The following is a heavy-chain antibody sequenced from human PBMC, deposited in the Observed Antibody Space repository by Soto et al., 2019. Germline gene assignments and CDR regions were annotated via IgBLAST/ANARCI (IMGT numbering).Heavy chain of an antibody. Sequence: QVQLVESGGGVVQPGRSLRLSCAASGFSFSNSGMHWVRQAPGKGLEWVAFISYDGSNKYDADSVKGRFTISRDNSKNTLYLQMNSLRAEDTAVYYCAKDRGKIYFDYWGQGTLVTVSS. J-gene: IGHJ4*02. CDR2: ISYDGSNK. CDR3: AKDRGKIYFDY. V-gene: IGHV3-30*18. CDR1: GFSFSNSG.